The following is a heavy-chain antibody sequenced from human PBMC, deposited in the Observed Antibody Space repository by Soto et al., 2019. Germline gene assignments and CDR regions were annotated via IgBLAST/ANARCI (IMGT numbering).Heavy chain of an antibody. D-gene: IGHD3-22*01. J-gene: IGHJ3*02. CDR3: ADGYDTGLDAFDI. V-gene: IGHV5-51*01. CDR2: IFPGDSET. Sequence: GESLKISCKGSGYNFANYWIGWVRQMPGKGLEWMGMIFPGDSETKKSPSLQGQITMSVDKSNSSAYLQWRSLKASDTAMYYRADGYDTGLDAFDIWGQGTLVTVSS. CDR1: GYNFANYW.